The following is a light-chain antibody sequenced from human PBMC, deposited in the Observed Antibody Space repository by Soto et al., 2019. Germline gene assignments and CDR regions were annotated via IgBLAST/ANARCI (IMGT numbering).Light chain of an antibody. Sequence: VVTQTPQYSPVTLGQPASISCRSRESLVDSDGNTYFRGPHQRPGQQPRLLIYKISKRLPGGPERSRGSRAGGGVTLKISRVVAEDVGLVYCMQATRFSWTFGGGTKVDNK. CDR2: KIS. CDR3: MQATRFSWT. V-gene: IGKV2-24*01. CDR1: ESLVDSDGNTY. J-gene: IGKJ4*02.